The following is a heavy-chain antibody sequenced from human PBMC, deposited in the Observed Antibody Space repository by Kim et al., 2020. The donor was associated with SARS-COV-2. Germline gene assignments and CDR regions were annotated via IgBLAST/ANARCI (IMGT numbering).Heavy chain of an antibody. Sequence: YAVSVKSRITINPDTSKNQFSLQLNSVTPEDTAVYYCAREEGGWLRNIDYWGQGTLVTVSS. D-gene: IGHD5-12*01. CDR3: AREEGGWLRNIDY. V-gene: IGHV6-1*01. J-gene: IGHJ4*02.